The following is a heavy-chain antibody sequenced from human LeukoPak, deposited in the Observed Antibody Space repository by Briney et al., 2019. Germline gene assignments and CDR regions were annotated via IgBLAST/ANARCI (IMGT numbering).Heavy chain of an antibody. CDR2: TYYMSKWYN. V-gene: IGHV6-1*01. Sequence: SQTLSLTCALSGDILSINSAAWDWIRQSPSRGLESLGRTYYMSKWYNEHAISVKSRIPINPDTSKNQLSLQVHSMTPEDTAVYYCAGGNGGLDYWGKDTLVRVSS. D-gene: IGHD4-23*01. CDR1: GDILSINSAA. J-gene: IGHJ4*02. CDR3: AGGNGGLDY.